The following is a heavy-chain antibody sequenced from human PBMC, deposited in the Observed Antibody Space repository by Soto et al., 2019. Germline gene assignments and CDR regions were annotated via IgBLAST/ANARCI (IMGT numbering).Heavy chain of an antibody. Sequence: SETKSLTSTVSGVSISSSIYYLSWIRPPPGKGLEWIGSIYYSGSTYYNPSLKSRVTISVDTSKNQFSLKLSSVTAADTAVYYCERHAKPDYSNNWFDPWGQGTLVTVSS. J-gene: IGHJ5*02. CDR2: IYYSGST. CDR1: GVSISSSIYY. D-gene: IGHD4-4*01. CDR3: ERHAKPDYSNNWFDP. V-gene: IGHV4-39*01.